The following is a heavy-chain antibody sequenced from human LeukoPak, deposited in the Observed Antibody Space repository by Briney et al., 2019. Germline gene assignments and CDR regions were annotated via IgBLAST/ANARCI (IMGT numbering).Heavy chain of an antibody. D-gene: IGHD3-10*01. CDR2: INPNSGGT. J-gene: IGHJ5*02. Sequence: GASVKVSCKASGYTFTGYYMHWVRQAPGQGLEWMGWINPNSGGTNYAQKFQGRVTMTRDTSISTAYMELSRLRSDDAAVYYCARDRITMVRGVIRINWFDPWGRGTLVTVSS. CDR1: GYTFTGYY. V-gene: IGHV1-2*02. CDR3: ARDRITMVRGVIRINWFDP.